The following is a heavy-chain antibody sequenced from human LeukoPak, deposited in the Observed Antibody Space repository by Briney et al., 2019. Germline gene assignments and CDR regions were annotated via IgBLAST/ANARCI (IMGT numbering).Heavy chain of an antibody. CDR3: ARDRQQLVLGWFDP. Sequence: ASVKVSCKASGYTFTGYYMHWVRQAPGQGLEWMGRINPNSGGTNYAQKFQGRVTMTRDTSISTAYMELSRLRFDDTAVYYCARDRQQLVLGWFDPWGQGTLVTVSS. V-gene: IGHV1-2*06. CDR1: GYTFTGYY. CDR2: INPNSGGT. D-gene: IGHD6-13*01. J-gene: IGHJ5*02.